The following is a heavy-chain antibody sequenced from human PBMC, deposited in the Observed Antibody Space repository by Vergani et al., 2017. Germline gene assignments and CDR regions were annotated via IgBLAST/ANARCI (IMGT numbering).Heavy chain of an antibody. CDR2: INPSGGHT. CDR3: ARGDYGILTGYRY. V-gene: IGHV1-46*03. D-gene: IGHD3-9*01. CDR1: GYTFSNYY. Sequence: QVQVVPSGAEVKKSGASVKVSCKTSGYTFSNYYMHWVRQAPGQGREWMGIINPSGGHTNYAQKFQGRVTMTRDTSTSTVYMELSSLRSEYTAIYYCARGDYGILTGYRYWGQGTLVTVSA. J-gene: IGHJ4*02.